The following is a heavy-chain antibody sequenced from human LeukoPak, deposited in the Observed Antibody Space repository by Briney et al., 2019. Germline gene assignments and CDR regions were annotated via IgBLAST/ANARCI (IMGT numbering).Heavy chain of an antibody. CDR3: AREPYSSSWPFDY. Sequence: PSETLSLTCAVYGGSFSGYYWSWIRQPPGKGLEWIGYIYYSGSTNYNPSLKSRVTISVDTSKNQFSLKLSSVTAADTAVYYCAREPYSSSWPFDYWGQGTLVTVSS. CDR2: IYYSGST. D-gene: IGHD6-13*01. V-gene: IGHV4-59*01. CDR1: GGSFSGYY. J-gene: IGHJ4*02.